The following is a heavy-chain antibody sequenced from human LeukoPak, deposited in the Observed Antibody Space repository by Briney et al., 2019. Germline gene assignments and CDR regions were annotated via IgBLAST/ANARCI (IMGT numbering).Heavy chain of an antibody. J-gene: IGHJ4*02. Sequence: GGSLRLSCTASGFTFSNAWMSWVRQAPGKGLEWVGRIKSKTDGGTTDYAAPVKGRFTISRDDSKNTLYLQMNSLKTEDTAVYYCTTNIHYDSSGRPFDYWGQGTLVTVSS. CDR2: IKSKTDGGTT. D-gene: IGHD3-22*01. CDR1: GFTFSNAW. V-gene: IGHV3-15*01. CDR3: TTNIHYDSSGRPFDY.